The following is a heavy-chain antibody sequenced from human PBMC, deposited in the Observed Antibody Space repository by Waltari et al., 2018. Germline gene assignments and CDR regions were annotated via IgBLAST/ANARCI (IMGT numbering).Heavy chain of an antibody. Sequence: VQLQESGPGMVQPSETLSLTFSVSGGSITSSNYYWNWIRHSAEKGLQWIGRTYIAGTTTYNPSLESRVTISMDTSQNHFSLRLNSVTAADTAVYYCATSNFYPPFDFWGQGALVIVSS. CDR3: ATSNFYPPFDF. CDR1: GGSITSSNYY. CDR2: TYIAGTT. D-gene: IGHD3-3*01. V-gene: IGHV4-61*02. J-gene: IGHJ4*02.